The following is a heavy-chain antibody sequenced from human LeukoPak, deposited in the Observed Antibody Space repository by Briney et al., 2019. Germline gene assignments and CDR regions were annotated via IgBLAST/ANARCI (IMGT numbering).Heavy chain of an antibody. CDR1: GFTFSSYA. CDR2: ISGSGGST. D-gene: IGHD2-15*01. Sequence: GGSLRLSCAASGFTFSSYAMSWVRQAPGKGLEWVSAISGSGGSTYYADSVKGRFTISRDNSKNTLYLQMNSLSAEDTAVYYCAKCSGCVPGICHFDYWGQGTLVTVSS. J-gene: IGHJ4*02. V-gene: IGHV3-23*01. CDR3: AKCSGCVPGICHFDY.